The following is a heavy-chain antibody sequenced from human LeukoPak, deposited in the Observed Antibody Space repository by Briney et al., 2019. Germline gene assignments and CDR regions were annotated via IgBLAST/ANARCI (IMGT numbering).Heavy chain of an antibody. V-gene: IGHV3-33*01. CDR2: IWYDGSNK. D-gene: IGHD5-18*01. CDR1: GFTFSSYG. J-gene: IGHJ4*02. Sequence: PGGSLRLSCAASGFTFSSYGMHWVRQAPGKGLEWVAVIWYDGSNKYYADSVKGRFTISRDNSKNTLYLQMNSLRAEDTAVYYCAREGGDTADFDHWGRGTLVTVSS. CDR3: AREGGDTADFDH.